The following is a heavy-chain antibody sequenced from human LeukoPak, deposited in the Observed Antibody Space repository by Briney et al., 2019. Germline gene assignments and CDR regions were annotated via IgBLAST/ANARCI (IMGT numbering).Heavy chain of an antibody. CDR2: ISRNGGRT. CDR1: GFTFSTYA. D-gene: IGHD3-10*01. V-gene: IGHV3-64D*06. J-gene: IGHJ4*02. Sequence: GGSLRLSCSASGFTFSTYAMHWVRQAPGKGLEYVSAISRNGGRTYYADSVKGRFTISRDNSKNTLYLQMSSLRAEDTDVYYCGKNLPSGGGVDYWGQGTLVTVSS. CDR3: GKNLPSGGGVDY.